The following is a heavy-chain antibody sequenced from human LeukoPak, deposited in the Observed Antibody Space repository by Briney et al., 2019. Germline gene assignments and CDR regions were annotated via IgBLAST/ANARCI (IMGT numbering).Heavy chain of an antibody. J-gene: IGHJ4*02. V-gene: IGHV4-39*07. CDR1: GGSISSSSYY. CDR2: IYYSGST. Sequence: PSETLSLTCTVSGGSISSSSYYWGWIRRPPGKGLGWIGSIYYSGSTYYNPSLKSRVTISVDTSKNQFSLKLSSVTAADTAVYYCARAMRSPYYFDYWGQGTLVTVSS. CDR3: ARAMRSPYYFDY.